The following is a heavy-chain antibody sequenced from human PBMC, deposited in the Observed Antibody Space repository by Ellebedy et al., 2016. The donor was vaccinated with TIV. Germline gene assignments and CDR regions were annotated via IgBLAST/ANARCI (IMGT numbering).Heavy chain of an antibody. CDR3: ASAARGSGAYESF. D-gene: IGHD5-12*01. V-gene: IGHV3-7*01. CDR2: IKQDGSDK. J-gene: IGHJ4*02. CDR1: GLTFSRYW. Sequence: GESLKISCVDSGLTFSRYWMSWVRQTPGRGLEWVANIKQDGSDKNYVDSVKGRFTISRDNSKNSLYLQMNSLRADDTDLYYCASAARGSGAYESFWGQGTLVTVSS.